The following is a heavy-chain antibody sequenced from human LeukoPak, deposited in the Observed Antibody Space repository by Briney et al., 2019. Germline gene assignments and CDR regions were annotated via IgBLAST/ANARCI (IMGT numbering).Heavy chain of an antibody. J-gene: IGHJ4*02. CDR3: ARVLFRQHGGYSSN. Sequence: PSQTLSLTCAISGDSVSSNSAAWNWIRQSPSRGLEWLRRTYYRSKWYNDYAVSVKSRITINPDTSKNQFSPQLNSVTPEDTAVYYCARVLFRQHGGYSSNWGQGTLVTVSS. CDR2: TYYRSKWYN. V-gene: IGHV6-1*01. D-gene: IGHD6-13*01. CDR1: GDSVSSNSAA.